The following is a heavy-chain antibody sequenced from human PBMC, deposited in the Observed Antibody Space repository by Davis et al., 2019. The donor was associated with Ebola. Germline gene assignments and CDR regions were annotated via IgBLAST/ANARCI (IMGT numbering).Heavy chain of an antibody. Sequence: GESLKISCAASGFTFSRYSMNWVRQAPGKGLEWVSSISSSSSYIYYADSVKGRFTISRDNAKNSLYLQMNSLRAEDTAVYYCARGPSTGNSFSYWGQGTLVTVSS. CDR1: GFTFSRYS. J-gene: IGHJ4*02. CDR3: ARGPSTGNSFSY. D-gene: IGHD6-13*01. V-gene: IGHV3-21*01. CDR2: ISSSSSYI.